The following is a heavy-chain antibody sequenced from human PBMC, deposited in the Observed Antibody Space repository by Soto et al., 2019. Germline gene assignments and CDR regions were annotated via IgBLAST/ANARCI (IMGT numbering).Heavy chain of an antibody. V-gene: IGHV1-69*01. Sequence: QVQLVQSGAEVKKPGSSVKVSCKASGGTFSSYAISWVRQAPGQGLEWMGGIIPIFGTANYAQKFQGRVTITADAYMRTAYMELSSLRSEDRAGYYCAPKLRSSSEPYGMDVWGQGTTVTVSS. D-gene: IGHD6-6*01. CDR2: IIPIFGTA. CDR1: GGTFSSYA. J-gene: IGHJ6*02. CDR3: APKLRSSSEPYGMDV.